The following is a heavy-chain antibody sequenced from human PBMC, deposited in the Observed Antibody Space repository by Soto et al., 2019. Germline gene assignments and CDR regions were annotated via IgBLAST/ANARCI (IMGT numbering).Heavy chain of an antibody. CDR3: ARVAPPEDY. CDR2: ISAYNANA. V-gene: IGHV1-18*01. CDR1: GYTFTSYG. J-gene: IGHJ4*02. Sequence: QGQLVQSGAEVKKPGASVKVSCKASGYTFTSYGISWVRQAPGQGLEWKARISAYNANANYAQKLQGRVTMTTDTSTSTAYMELRSLRSDDTAVFYWARVAPPEDYWGQGTLVTVSS.